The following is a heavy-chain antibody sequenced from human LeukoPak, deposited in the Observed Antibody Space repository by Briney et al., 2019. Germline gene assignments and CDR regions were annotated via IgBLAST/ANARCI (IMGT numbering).Heavy chain of an antibody. Sequence: SQTLSLTCTVSGGSISSGSYYWSWVRQPAGKGLEWIGRIYTRGSTSYNPSLQSRVTISLDKSKNVFSLNLSSVTAADTAVYYCARDDVGIAAAGGIYWGQGTLVTVSS. V-gene: IGHV4-61*02. J-gene: IGHJ4*02. CDR3: ARDDVGIAAAGGIY. CDR2: IYTRGST. D-gene: IGHD6-13*01. CDR1: GGSISSGSYY.